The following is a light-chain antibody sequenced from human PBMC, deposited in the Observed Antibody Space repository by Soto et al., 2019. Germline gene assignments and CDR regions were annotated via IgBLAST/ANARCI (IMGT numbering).Light chain of an antibody. J-gene: IGLJ1*01. V-gene: IGLV1-47*01. CDR2: RNN. CDR1: SSNIGSNY. CDR3: AAWDDSLSGYV. Sequence: QSVPTQPPSASGTPGQSATISCSGSSSNIGSNYVYWYQQLPGTAPKLRIYRNNQRPSGVPDRFSGSKSGTSDSLAISGLRSEDEADHYCAAWDDSLSGYVFGTGTKVTVL.